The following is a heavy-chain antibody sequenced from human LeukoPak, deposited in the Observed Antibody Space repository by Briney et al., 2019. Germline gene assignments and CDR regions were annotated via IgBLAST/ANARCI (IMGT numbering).Heavy chain of an antibody. Sequence: GASVKVSCKASGYTFTDYGMHWVRQAPGQRLEWRAWINAGNGNAKYSQKFQGRVTITRDTSASTAYMELSSLRSEDTAVYYCARVPLHDRNDYYYPHWGQGTVVTVSS. CDR2: INAGNGNA. CDR1: GYTFTDYG. D-gene: IGHD3-22*01. CDR3: ARVPLHDRNDYYYPH. V-gene: IGHV1-3*01. J-gene: IGHJ1*01.